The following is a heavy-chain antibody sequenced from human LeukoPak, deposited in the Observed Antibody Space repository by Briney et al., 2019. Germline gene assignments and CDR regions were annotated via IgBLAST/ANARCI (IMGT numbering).Heavy chain of an antibody. CDR3: ARAFNDILTGYRTIDY. V-gene: IGHV1-2*02. CDR2: INPNSGGT. D-gene: IGHD3-9*01. J-gene: IGHJ4*02. CDR1: GYTFTGYY. Sequence: ASVKASCKASGYTFTGYYMHWVRQAPGQGLEWMGWINPNSGGTNYAQKFQGRVTMTRVTSISTAYMELSRLRSDDTAVYYCARAFNDILTGYRTIDYWGQGTLVTVSS.